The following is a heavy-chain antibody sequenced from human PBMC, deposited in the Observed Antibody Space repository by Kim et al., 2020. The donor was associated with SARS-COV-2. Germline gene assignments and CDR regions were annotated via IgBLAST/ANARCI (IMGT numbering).Heavy chain of an antibody. D-gene: IGHD1-1*01. Sequence: GGSLRLSCAASGFTFSSHWMHWVRQAPGKGLVWVSRINGDGSSTYYADSVKGRFTISRDNAKNTVYLQMNSLRDEDTAVYYCARELGINWGQGTLVNVSS. J-gene: IGHJ4*02. CDR1: GFTFSSHW. V-gene: IGHV3-74*01. CDR3: ARELGIN. CDR2: INGDGSST.